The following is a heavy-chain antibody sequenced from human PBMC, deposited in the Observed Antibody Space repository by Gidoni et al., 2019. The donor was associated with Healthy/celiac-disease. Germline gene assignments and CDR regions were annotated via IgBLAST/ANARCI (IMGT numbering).Heavy chain of an antibody. Sequence: QLQLQESGPGLVQPSETLSLTCTVSGGSLNSRSSYWRWIRQPPGKGLEWIGRIQSSGRTYDNPPLKSRITISVDTSKTQFSLKLSSVPAADTAAYYCARHKAPYYDFWSGYHNWFDPWGQGTLVTVSS. CDR2: IQSSGRT. D-gene: IGHD3-3*01. CDR1: GGSLNSRSSY. CDR3: ARHKAPYYDFWSGYHNWFDP. J-gene: IGHJ5*02. V-gene: IGHV4-39*01.